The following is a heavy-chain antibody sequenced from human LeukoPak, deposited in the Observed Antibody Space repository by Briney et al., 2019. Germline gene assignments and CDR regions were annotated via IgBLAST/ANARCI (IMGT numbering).Heavy chain of an antibody. CDR1: GGSFSGYY. CDR3: ARGPSFWTTVTYYIDY. Sequence: PSETLSLTCAVYGGSFSGYYWSWIRQPPGKGREGVGEINHSGSTNYNPSLKSRVTISVDTSKNQFSLKLSSVTAADTAVYYCARGPSFWTTVTYYIDYWGQGTLVTVSS. D-gene: IGHD4-17*01. CDR2: INHSGST. J-gene: IGHJ4*02. V-gene: IGHV4-34*01.